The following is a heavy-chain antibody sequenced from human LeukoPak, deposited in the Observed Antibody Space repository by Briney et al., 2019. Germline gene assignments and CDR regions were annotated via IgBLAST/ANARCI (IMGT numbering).Heavy chain of an antibody. D-gene: IGHD1-14*01. J-gene: IGHJ4*02. CDR1: GFTFSSYA. CDR2: ISHDGNTK. Sequence: GGSLRLSCAASGFTFSSYAMHWVRQAPGKGPEWVTVISHDGNTKYYADSVKGRFTISRDNSKNPLYLQTGSRRVEDTAMYYCARDPIPGAPDYFDHWGQGTLVTLSS. CDR3: ARDPIPGAPDYFDH. V-gene: IGHV3-30-3*01.